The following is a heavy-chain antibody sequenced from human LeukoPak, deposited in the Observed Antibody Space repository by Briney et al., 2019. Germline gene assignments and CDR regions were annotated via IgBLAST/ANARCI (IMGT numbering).Heavy chain of an antibody. J-gene: IGHJ4*02. V-gene: IGHV3-21*01. D-gene: IGHD3-9*01. CDR3: ARLYDILTGAFDY. CDR1: VFTFTSYS. CDR2: ISSSSSYI. Sequence: PGGSLRLSCAPSVFTFTSYSMNWVRQAPGKGLEWVSSISSSSSYIYYADSVKGRFTISRDNAKNSLYLQMSSLRAEDTAIYYCARLYDILTGAFDYWGQGTLVTVSS.